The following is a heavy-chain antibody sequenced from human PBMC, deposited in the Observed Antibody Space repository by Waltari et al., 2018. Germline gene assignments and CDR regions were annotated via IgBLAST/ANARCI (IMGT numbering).Heavy chain of an antibody. CDR1: GFTFSSYA. J-gene: IGHJ4*02. CDR2: ISGSGGST. V-gene: IGHV3-23*01. D-gene: IGHD3-10*01. Sequence: EVQLLESGGGLVQPGGSLRLSCAASGFTFSSYAMSWVRQAPGKGLEWVSAISGSGGSTYSADSVKGRFTISRDNSKNTLYLQMNSLRAEDTAVYYCAKDRIYYYGSGSYYSTFDYWGQGTLVTVSS. CDR3: AKDRIYYYGSGSYYSTFDY.